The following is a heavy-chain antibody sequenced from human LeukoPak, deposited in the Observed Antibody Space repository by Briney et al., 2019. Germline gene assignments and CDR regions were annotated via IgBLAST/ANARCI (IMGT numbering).Heavy chain of an antibody. J-gene: IGHJ4*02. CDR2: INPNSGGT. D-gene: IGHD1-7*01. CDR1: GYTFTGYY. Sequence: ASVKVSCKASGYTFTGYYMHWVRQAPGQGLEWMGWINPNSGGTRYAQKFQGRVTMTRDTSITTAYMELRRLRSDDTAVYYCARRGITGTTIDYWGQGTLVTVSS. V-gene: IGHV1-2*02. CDR3: ARRGITGTTIDY.